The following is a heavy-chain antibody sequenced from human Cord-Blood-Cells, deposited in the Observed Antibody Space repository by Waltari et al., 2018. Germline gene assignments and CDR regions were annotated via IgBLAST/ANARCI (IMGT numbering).Heavy chain of an antibody. V-gene: IGHV1-2*02. CDR1: GYTFTGYH. Sequence: QVQLVQPGAEVKKTGASVKVSVNAIGYTFTGYHVHWVRRHSGQGLEWMGWINPNSGGTNYAQKFQGRVTMTRDTSNSTAYMELSRLRSDDTAVYYCARGGVFGVVTYAFDNWGQGTMVTVSS. CDR3: ARGGVFGVVTYAFDN. D-gene: IGHD3-3*01. J-gene: IGHJ3*02. CDR2: INPNSGGT.